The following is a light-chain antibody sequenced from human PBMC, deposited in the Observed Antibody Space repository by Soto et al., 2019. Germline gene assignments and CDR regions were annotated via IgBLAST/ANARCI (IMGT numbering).Light chain of an antibody. CDR3: SSYTSSSTLV. CDR2: DVS. Sequence: QSVLAQPASVSGSPGQSITISCTGTSSDVGSYNYVSWYQQHPGKAPKLMIYDVSNRPSGVSNRFSGSKSGNTASLTISGLQAEDEADYYCSSYTSSSTLVFGGETQLSVL. J-gene: IGLJ2*01. CDR1: SSDVGSYNY. V-gene: IGLV2-14*01.